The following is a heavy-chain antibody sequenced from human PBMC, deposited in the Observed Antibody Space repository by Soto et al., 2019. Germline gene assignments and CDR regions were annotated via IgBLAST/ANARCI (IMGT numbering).Heavy chain of an antibody. CDR2: ISYDGSNK. J-gene: IGHJ6*02. Sequence: QVQLVESGGGVVQPGRSLRLSCAASGFTFSSYAMHRVRQAPGKGLEWGAAISYDGSNKYNADSVKGRFTISRDNSKITRYLQMNSLRAEDTAVYYCARFTVTTGDYGMDVWGQGTTVTVSS. V-gene: IGHV3-30-3*01. CDR1: GFTFSSYA. D-gene: IGHD4-4*01. CDR3: ARFTVTTGDYGMDV.